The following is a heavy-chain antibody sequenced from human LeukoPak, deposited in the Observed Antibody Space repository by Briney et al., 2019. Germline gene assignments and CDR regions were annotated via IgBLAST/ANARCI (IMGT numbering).Heavy chain of an antibody. J-gene: IGHJ4*02. D-gene: IGHD2-15*01. CDR3: ARVASVVAATPYDY. CDR1: GGTFSSYG. Sequence: ASVKVSCKASGGTFSSYGISWVRQAPGQGLEWMGWISAYNGNTNYAQKLQGRVTMTTDTSTSTAYMELRSLRSDDTAVYYCARVASVVAATPYDYWGQGTLVTVSS. CDR2: ISAYNGNT. V-gene: IGHV1-18*01.